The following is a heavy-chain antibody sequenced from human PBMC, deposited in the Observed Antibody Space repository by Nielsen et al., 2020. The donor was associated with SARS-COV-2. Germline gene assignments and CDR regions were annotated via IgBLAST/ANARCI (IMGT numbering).Heavy chain of an antibody. D-gene: IGHD3-10*01. J-gene: IGHJ5*02. CDR1: GFTFSSYS. CDR3: ARDLGFGELLMWFDP. V-gene: IGHV3-48*02. CDR2: ISSSSSTI. Sequence: GGSLRLSCAASGFTFSSYSMNWVRQAPGKGLEWVSYISSSSSTIYYADSVKGRFTISRDNAKNSLYLQMNSLRDEDTAVYYCARDLGFGELLMWFDPWGQGTLVTVSS.